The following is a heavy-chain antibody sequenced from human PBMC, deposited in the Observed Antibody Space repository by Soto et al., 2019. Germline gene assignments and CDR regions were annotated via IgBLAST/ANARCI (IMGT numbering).Heavy chain of an antibody. CDR1: GVTVSSNY. Sequence: DVQLVESGGGLVQPGGSLRLSCAASGVTVSSNYMSWVRQAPGKGLEWVSVIYSGGSTYYADSVKGRFTISRDNSKNTLYLQMNSLRAEDTAVYYCARHGYNYGGGYFDYWGQGTLVTVSS. CDR2: IYSGGST. D-gene: IGHD5-18*01. CDR3: ARHGYNYGGGYFDY. J-gene: IGHJ4*02. V-gene: IGHV3-66*04.